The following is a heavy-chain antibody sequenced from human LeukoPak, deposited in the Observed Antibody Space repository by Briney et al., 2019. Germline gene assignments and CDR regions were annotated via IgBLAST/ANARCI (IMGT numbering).Heavy chain of an antibody. CDR2: ISAYNGNT. Sequence: GASVKVSCKASGYTFTSYGISWVRQAPGQGLEWMGWISAYNGNTNYAQKLQGRVTMTTDTSTSTAYMELRSLRSDDTAVYYCARVQTYYYDSSGYYYGDAFDIWGQGTMLTVSS. V-gene: IGHV1-18*01. J-gene: IGHJ3*02. D-gene: IGHD3-22*01. CDR1: GYTFTSYG. CDR3: ARVQTYYYDSSGYYYGDAFDI.